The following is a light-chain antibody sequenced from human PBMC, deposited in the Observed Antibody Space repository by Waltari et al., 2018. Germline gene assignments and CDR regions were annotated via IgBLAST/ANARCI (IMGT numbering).Light chain of an antibody. Sequence: SYELTQPPSVSVSPGQTARITCSGDALPKQYAFWYQQKPGQAPVLGTYKDTERPSGIPDRFPGSSSGTTVTLTISGVQAEDEADYYCQSGDSTSTHVVFGGGTKLTVL. CDR2: KDT. V-gene: IGLV3-25*03. CDR3: QSGDSTSTHVV. J-gene: IGLJ2*01. CDR1: ALPKQY.